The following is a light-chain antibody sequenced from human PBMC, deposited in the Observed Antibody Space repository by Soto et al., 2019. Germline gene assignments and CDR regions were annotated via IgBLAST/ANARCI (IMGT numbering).Light chain of an antibody. J-gene: IGKJ3*01. CDR1: QSVGGF. CDR2: DAS. Sequence: EIVLTQSPATLSLSPGERATLSCRASQSVGGFLAWYQQRSGQTPKLLIYDASKRAPGIPARFSGSGSGTAFTLTISSLEPEDFAVYYCQHRSNWLGTFGPGTKVDIK. CDR3: QHRSNWLGT. V-gene: IGKV3-11*01.